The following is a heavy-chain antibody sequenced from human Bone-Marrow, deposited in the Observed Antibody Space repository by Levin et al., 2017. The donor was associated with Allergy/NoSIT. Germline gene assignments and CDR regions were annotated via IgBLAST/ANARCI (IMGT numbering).Heavy chain of an antibody. V-gene: IGHV1-2*02. D-gene: IGHD3/OR15-3a*01. CDR2: INPNSGGT. CDR3: VRDRGFWTGSYDL. CDR1: GYTFTGYY. Sequence: GASVKVSCKASGYTFTGYYIHWVRQAPGPGLEWMGWINPNSGGTNFAQKFQGRVTMTRDTSISTAYMGLSSLRSDDTAVYHCVRDRGFWTGSYDLWGQGTLVTVSS. J-gene: IGHJ5*02.